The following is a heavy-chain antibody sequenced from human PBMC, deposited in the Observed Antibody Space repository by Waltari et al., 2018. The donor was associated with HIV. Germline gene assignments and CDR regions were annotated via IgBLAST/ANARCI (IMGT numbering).Heavy chain of an antibody. V-gene: IGHV4-61*02. CDR1: GGSISGGGYY. CDR3: ARGPTAMVTFDS. CDR2: SHASGRT. J-gene: IGHJ4*02. D-gene: IGHD5-18*01. Sequence: QVQLQESGPGLVKPSQTLSLTCTVPGGSISGGGYYWCWVRQPAGKGLEWIGRSHASGRTNYNPSLRSRVTISVDASKNQFSLKLTSVTAADTAVYFCARGPTAMVTFDSWGQGTLVTVSS.